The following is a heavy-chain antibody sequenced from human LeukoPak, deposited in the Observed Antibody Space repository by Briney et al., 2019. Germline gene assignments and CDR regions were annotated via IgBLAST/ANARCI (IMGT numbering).Heavy chain of an antibody. CDR2: ISAYNGNT. D-gene: IGHD5-12*01. CDR3: ARGIVATTTRKFGMDV. Sequence: GASVKVSYKASGYTFTSYGISWVPQAPGQGLEWMGWISAYNGNTNYAQKLQGRVTMTTDTSTSTAYMELRSLRSNDPAVYYCARGIVATTTRKFGMDVWGQGTTVTVSS. J-gene: IGHJ6*02. V-gene: IGHV1-18*01. CDR1: GYTFTSYG.